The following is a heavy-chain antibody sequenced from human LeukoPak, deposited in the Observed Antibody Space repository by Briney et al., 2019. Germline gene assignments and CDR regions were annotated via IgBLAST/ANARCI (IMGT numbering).Heavy chain of an antibody. CDR3: AKENGYNYYFDY. CDR1: GFTFSSYE. D-gene: IGHD5-24*01. Sequence: GGSLRLSCAASGFTFSSYEINWVRQAPGKGLEWVSAISGSGGSTNYADSVKGRFTISRDNSKNTLYLQMNSLRAEDTAVYYCAKENGYNYYFDYWGQGTLVTVSS. CDR2: ISGSGGST. J-gene: IGHJ4*02. V-gene: IGHV3-23*01.